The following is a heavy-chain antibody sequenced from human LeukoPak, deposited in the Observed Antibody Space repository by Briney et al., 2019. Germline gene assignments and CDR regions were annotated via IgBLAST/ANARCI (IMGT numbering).Heavy chain of an antibody. CDR1: GGSISSGSYY. V-gene: IGHV4-61*02. J-gene: IGHJ4*02. CDR3: ATGYTSNCPYN. Sequence: SETLSLTCTVSGGSISSGSYYWSWIRQPAGKGLEWIGRIYTSGSTNYNPSLKSRVNISVDTSKNQFSLKLSSVTAADTAVYYCATGYTSNCPYNWGQGTLVTVSS. CDR2: IYTSGST. D-gene: IGHD6-13*01.